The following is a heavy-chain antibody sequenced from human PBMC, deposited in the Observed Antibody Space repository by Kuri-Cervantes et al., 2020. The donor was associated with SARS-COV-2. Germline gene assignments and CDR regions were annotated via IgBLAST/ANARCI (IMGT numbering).Heavy chain of an antibody. J-gene: IGHJ6*02. CDR3: ARDGSDYYYGMDV. Sequence: SETLSLTCAVSGYSINSGYHWGWIRQPPGKGLEWIGSIHHSGNTYYNPSLKSRVSISVDKSKNQFSLRLSSVTAADTAVYYCARDGSDYYYGMDVWGQGTTVTVSS. V-gene: IGHV4-38-2*02. CDR2: IHHSGNT. CDR1: GYSINSGYH. D-gene: IGHD3-10*01.